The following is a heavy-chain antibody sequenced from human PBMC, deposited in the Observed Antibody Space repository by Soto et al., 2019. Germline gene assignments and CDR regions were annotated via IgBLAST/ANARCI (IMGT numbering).Heavy chain of an antibody. V-gene: IGHV3-15*01. D-gene: IGHD3-10*01. CDR3: VTDRGGGMDV. CDR2: IKRKIDGETT. Sequence: EVQLVESGGGMVMPGGSLRLSCAASGFTFSDAWMTWIRQAPGKGLQCVGRIKRKIDGETTDYAAPVKGRFTISRDDPKNTLYLQMNSLKVEDTAMYYCVTDRGGGMDVWGQGTTVTVSS. CDR1: GFTFSDAW. J-gene: IGHJ6*01.